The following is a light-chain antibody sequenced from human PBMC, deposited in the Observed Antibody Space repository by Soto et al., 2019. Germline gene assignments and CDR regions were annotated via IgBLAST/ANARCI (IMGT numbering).Light chain of an antibody. V-gene: IGLV1-51*01. J-gene: IGLJ1*01. CDR2: DDN. Sequence: AQPPAVSAAPGQKVTISCAGSSSNIGGNSVSWYQQLPGTAPKLLIYDDNKRPSGIPDRFSGSKSGTSATLGITGFQTGDEADYYCGSWDSSLSAYVFGTGTKV. CDR1: SSNIGGNS. CDR3: GSWDSSLSAYV.